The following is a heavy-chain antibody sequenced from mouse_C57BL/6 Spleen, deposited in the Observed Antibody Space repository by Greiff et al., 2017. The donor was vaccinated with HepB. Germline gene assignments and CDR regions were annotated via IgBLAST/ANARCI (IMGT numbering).Heavy chain of an antibody. Sequence: EVKLVESGPELVKPGASVKMSCKASGYTFTDYNMHWVKQSHGKSLEWIGYINPNNGGTSYNQKFKGKATLTVNKSSSTAYMELRSLTSEDSAVYDCLDGSSPYYYAMDYWGQGTSVTVSS. V-gene: IGHV1-22*01. CDR2: INPNNGGT. CDR1: GYTFTDYN. J-gene: IGHJ4*01. D-gene: IGHD1-1*01. CDR3: LDGSSPYYYAMDY.